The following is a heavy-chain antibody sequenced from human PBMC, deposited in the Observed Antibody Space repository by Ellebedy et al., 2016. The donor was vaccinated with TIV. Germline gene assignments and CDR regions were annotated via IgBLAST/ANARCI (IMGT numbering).Heavy chain of an antibody. D-gene: IGHD2-8*01. CDR3: ANGRIVFHDAFDI. CDR2: IKQDGSEK. CDR1: GFTFSSYW. V-gene: IGHV3-7*01. Sequence: GGSLRLSXAASGFTFSSYWMSWVRQAPGKGLEWVANIKQDGSEKYYVDSVKGRFTISRDNAKNSLYLQMNSLRAEDTAVYYCANGRIVFHDAFDIWGQGTMVTVSS. J-gene: IGHJ3*02.